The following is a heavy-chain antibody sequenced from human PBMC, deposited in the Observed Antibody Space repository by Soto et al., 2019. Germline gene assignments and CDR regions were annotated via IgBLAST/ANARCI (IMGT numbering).Heavy chain of an antibody. V-gene: IGHV5-51*01. CDR2: IYPGDSDT. CDR3: ARQAAAARFDP. CDR1: GYSFTSYW. Sequence: GESLKISCKGAGYSFTSYWIGWVRQMPGKGLEWMGIIYPGDSDTRYSPSFQGQVTISADKSISTAYLQWSSLKASDTAIYYCARQAAAARFDPWGQGTLVTVSS. D-gene: IGHD6-13*01. J-gene: IGHJ5*02.